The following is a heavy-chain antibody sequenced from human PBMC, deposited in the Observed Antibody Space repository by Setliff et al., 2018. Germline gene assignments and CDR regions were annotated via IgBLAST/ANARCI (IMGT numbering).Heavy chain of an antibody. CDR2: ISGSGGST. CDR1: GFTFSSYA. V-gene: IGHV3-23*01. J-gene: IGHJ4*02. CDR3: ARDRSGGRDY. D-gene: IGHD6-25*01. Sequence: PGGSLRLSCAASGFTFSSYAMSWVRQAPGKGLEWVSAISGSGGSTYYADSVKGRFTISRDNSKNMLYLQMSSLRAEDTAVYYCARDRSGGRDYWGQGTLVTVSS.